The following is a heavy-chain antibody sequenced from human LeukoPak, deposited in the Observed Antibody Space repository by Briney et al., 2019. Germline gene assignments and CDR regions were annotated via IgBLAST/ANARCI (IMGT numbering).Heavy chain of an antibody. CDR1: GGSITSHF. Sequence: NSSETLSLTCTVSGGSITSHFWTWIGQAPGTGLEWLGYVSKSGSTNYNPSLQSRITISLDTSKSQFSLKLTSVTAADTAVYFCARDDYGVFDAFDVWGQGTVVTVSS. J-gene: IGHJ3*01. CDR3: ARDDYGVFDAFDV. D-gene: IGHD5-12*01. V-gene: IGHV4-59*08. CDR2: VSKSGST.